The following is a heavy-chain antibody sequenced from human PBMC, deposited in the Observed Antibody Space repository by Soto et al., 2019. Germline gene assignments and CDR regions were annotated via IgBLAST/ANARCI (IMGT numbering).Heavy chain of an antibody. J-gene: IGHJ4*02. Sequence: SETLSLTCTVSGGSISSSSYYWGWIRQPPGKGLEWIGSIYYSGSTYYNPSLKSRVTISVDNSRNTLYLQMNSLRAEDTAIYYCAKLQYGDVDAGHYWGLGTLVTVSS. V-gene: IGHV4-39*07. CDR2: IYYSGST. CDR3: AKLQYGDVDAGHY. D-gene: IGHD4-17*01. CDR1: GGSISSSSYY.